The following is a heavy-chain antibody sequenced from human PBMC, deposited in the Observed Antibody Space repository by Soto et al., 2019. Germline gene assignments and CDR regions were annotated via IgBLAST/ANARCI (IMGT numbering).Heavy chain of an antibody. Sequence: PGGSLRLSCAASGFTFSSYAMSWVRQAPGRGLEWVSAISGSGGSTYYADSVKGRFTISRDNSKNTLYLQMNSRRAEDTAVYYCAKVAIQFDYYYYGMDVWGQGTTVTVSS. CDR3: AKVAIQFDYYYYGMDV. V-gene: IGHV3-23*01. CDR1: GFTFSSYA. D-gene: IGHD4-4*01. CDR2: ISGSGGST. J-gene: IGHJ6*02.